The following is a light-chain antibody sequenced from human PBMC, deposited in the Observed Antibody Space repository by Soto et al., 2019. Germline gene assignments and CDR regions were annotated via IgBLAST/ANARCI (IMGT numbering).Light chain of an antibody. CDR2: AAS. CDR3: QQSYSTPFT. V-gene: IGKV1-39*01. CDR1: QSISSY. Sequence: DIQMTQSPFSLSASVGDRVTITCRASQSISSYLNWYQQKPGKAPNLLIYAASSLQGVVPSRFSGSASGTDFTLTISSLHPEDFATYYCQQSYSTPFTLGQGTKLEIK. J-gene: IGKJ2*01.